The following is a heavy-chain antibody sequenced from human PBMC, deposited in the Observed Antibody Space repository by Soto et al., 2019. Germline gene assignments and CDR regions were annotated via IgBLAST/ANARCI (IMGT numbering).Heavy chain of an antibody. Sequence: QVQLVESGGGVVQPGRSLRLSCAASGFTFRNHGMHWVRQAPCKGLEWVAVIWYDGSNQYYAESVKGRFTIYRDNFKVRINLQMTSYRDEGTAVYYCARWCNSKVVNPWGQVTLFTVSS. J-gene: IGHJ5*02. CDR2: IWYDGSNQ. V-gene: IGHV3-33*01. CDR1: GFTFRNHG. D-gene: IGHD2-15*01. CDR3: ARWCNSKVVNP.